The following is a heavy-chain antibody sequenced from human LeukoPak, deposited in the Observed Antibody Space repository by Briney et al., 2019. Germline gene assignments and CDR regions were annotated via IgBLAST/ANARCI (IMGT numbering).Heavy chain of an antibody. J-gene: IGHJ4*02. CDR1: GGSISSYY. V-gene: IGHV4-59*08. CDR2: IYYSGST. Sequence: SETLSLTCTVSGGSISSYYWSWIRQPPGKGLEWIGYIYYSGSTNYNPSLKSRVTISVDTSKNQFSLKLSSVTAADTAVYYCARHPSGEYSSSWLDYWGQGTLVTVSS. CDR3: ARHPSGEYSSSWLDY. D-gene: IGHD6-13*01.